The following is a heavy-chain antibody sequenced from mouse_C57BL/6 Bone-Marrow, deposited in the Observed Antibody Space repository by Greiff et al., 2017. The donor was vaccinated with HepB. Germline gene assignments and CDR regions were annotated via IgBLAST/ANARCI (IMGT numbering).Heavy chain of an antibody. V-gene: IGHV1-59*01. CDR3: ARRITTVVGNWYFDV. CDR2: IDPSDSYT. D-gene: IGHD1-1*01. Sequence: QVQLKQSGAELVRPGTSVKLSCKASGYTFTSYWMHWVKQRPGQGLEWIGVIDPSDSYTNYNQKFKGKATLTVDTSSSTAYMQLSSLTSEDSAVYYCARRITTVVGNWYFDVWGTGTTVTVAS. J-gene: IGHJ1*03. CDR1: GYTFTSYW.